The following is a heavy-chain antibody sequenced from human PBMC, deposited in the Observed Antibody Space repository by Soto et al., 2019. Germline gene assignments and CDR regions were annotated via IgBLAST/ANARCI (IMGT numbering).Heavy chain of an antibody. Sequence: QVQLQESGPGLVKPSETLSLTCSVSGGSISRYYWSWIRQPPGKGLEWIGYIYYSGSTDYNPSLKRRVTMSVETSKTQFSLNLSSVTAADTAVYYCARGYYYGSGSQFDYWGRGTLVTVSS. D-gene: IGHD3-10*01. CDR3: ARGYYYGSGSQFDY. V-gene: IGHV4-59*01. CDR1: GGSISRYY. J-gene: IGHJ4*02. CDR2: IYYSGST.